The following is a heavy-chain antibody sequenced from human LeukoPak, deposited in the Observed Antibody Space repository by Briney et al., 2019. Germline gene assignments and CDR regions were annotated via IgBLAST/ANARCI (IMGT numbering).Heavy chain of an antibody. CDR3: ATQWDREAFDI. J-gene: IGHJ3*02. CDR2: ISAYNGNT. CDR1: GYTFTSYG. V-gene: IGHV1-18*01. D-gene: IGHD1-26*01. Sequence: ASVTVSCKASGYTFTSYGISWVRQAPGQGLEWMGWISAYNGNTNYAQKLQGRVTMTTDTSTSTAYMELRSLRSEDTAVYYCATQWDREAFDIWGQGTMVTVSS.